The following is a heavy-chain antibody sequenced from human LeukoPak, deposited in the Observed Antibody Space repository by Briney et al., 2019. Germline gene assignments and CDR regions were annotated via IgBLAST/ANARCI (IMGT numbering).Heavy chain of an antibody. D-gene: IGHD2-21*02. CDR1: GYTFTSYG. CDR3: ARDYLAYCGGDCYSGYDY. J-gene: IGHJ4*02. V-gene: IGHV1-18*01. CDR2: ISAYNGNT. Sequence: ASVKVSCKASGYTFTSYGISWVRQAPGQGLEWMGWISAYNGNTNYAQKLQGRVTMTTDTSTSTAYMELRSLRSDDTAVDYCARDYLAYCGGDCYSGYDYWGQGTLVTVSS.